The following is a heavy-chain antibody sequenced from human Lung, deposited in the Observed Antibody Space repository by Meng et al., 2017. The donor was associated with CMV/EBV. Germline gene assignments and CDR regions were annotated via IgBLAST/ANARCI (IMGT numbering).Heavy chain of an antibody. D-gene: IGHD2-2*01. CDR2: MDYRGST. J-gene: IGHJ4*02. V-gene: IGHV4-30-4*01. CDR3: ARGELLWDY. CDR1: GDSISSGEYF. Sequence: QGQPQESGPGLVKPSQPLSLTGTVSGDSISSGEYFWSWIRQPPGKGLEWIGYMDYRGSTFYNPSLKSRVTISVDTSKNQFSLKLSSVTAADTAVYFCARGELLWDYWGQGTLVTVSS.